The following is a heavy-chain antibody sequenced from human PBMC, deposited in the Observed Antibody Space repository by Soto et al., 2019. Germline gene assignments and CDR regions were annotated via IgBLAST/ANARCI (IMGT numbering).Heavy chain of an antibody. J-gene: IGHJ2*01. D-gene: IGHD6-6*01. CDR1: GFTFSGPA. Sequence: EVPLVESGGGLVQPGGSLKVSCAASGFTFSGPAMHWVRQASGKGLEWVGRIRSKGNNYATEYAASVKGRFTISRDDSKNTAYLQMNSLKTEDTAVYYCTRYSSSSKWYFDVWGRGTLVTVSS. CDR3: TRYSSSSKWYFDV. CDR2: IRSKGNNYAT. V-gene: IGHV3-73*01.